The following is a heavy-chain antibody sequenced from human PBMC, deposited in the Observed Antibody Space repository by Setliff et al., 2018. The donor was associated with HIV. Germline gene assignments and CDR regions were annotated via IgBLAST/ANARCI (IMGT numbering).Heavy chain of an antibody. D-gene: IGHD3-22*01. Sequence: ASVKVSCKASGYTFTSYDISWVRQAPGQGLEWMGRISAYNGNTNYAQKLQGRVTMTTDTSTSTAYMELRSLRSDDTAVYYCAREIGDYYDSSGYYPPTDYHYGMDVWGQGTTVTVSS. CDR1: GYTFTSYD. CDR3: AREIGDYYDSSGYYPPTDYHYGMDV. J-gene: IGHJ6*02. V-gene: IGHV1-18*01. CDR2: ISAYNGNT.